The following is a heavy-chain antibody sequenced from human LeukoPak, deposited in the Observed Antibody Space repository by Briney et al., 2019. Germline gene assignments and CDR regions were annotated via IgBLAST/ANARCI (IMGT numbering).Heavy chain of an antibody. CDR3: AKDRATVTTVFATDGMDV. V-gene: IGHV3-23*01. Sequence: GGSLRLSCAASGFTFTTYAMSWVRQAPGKGLEWVSIISGSGANANYADSVKGRFTISRDNSKNTLSLQMNSLRAEDTAVYYCAKDRATVTTVFATDGMDVWGQGTTVTVSS. CDR1: GFTFTTYA. D-gene: IGHD4-11*01. J-gene: IGHJ6*02. CDR2: ISGSGANA.